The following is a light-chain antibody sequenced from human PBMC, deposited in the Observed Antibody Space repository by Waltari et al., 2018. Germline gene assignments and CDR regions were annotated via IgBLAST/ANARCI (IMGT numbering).Light chain of an antibody. V-gene: IGKV1-16*02. J-gene: IGKJ3*01. CDR2: GAS. CDR3: QQYHSYPPT. Sequence: DIQMTQSPSSLSASVGDRVTLTCRASRDISNFLGWFQQKPGKAPKSLIYGASRLQSGVPSKFSGSGYGTDFTLTITSLQPEDFATYYCQQYHSYPPTFGPGTKVDVK. CDR1: RDISNF.